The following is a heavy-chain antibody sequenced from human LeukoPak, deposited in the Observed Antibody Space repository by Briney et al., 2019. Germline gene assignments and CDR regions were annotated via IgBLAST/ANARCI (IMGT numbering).Heavy chain of an antibody. D-gene: IGHD3-16*02. CDR2: IYYSGST. Sequence: PSETLSLTCTVSGGSISSYYWSWIRQPPGKGLEWIGYIYYSGSTNYNPSLKGRVTISVDTSKNQFSLKLSSVTAADTAVYYCARTGPRQVYRYDYWGQGTLVTVSS. J-gene: IGHJ4*02. V-gene: IGHV4-59*01. CDR3: ARTGPRQVYRYDY. CDR1: GGSISSYY.